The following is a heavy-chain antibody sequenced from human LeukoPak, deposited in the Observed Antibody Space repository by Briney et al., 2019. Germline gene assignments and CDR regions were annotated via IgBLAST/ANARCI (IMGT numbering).Heavy chain of an antibody. CDR3: ARVSLYCSGGSCYFTNQIFDY. CDR1: GDSISRSRHF. V-gene: IGHV4-39*07. CDR2: IYNSGST. D-gene: IGHD2-15*01. J-gene: IGHJ4*02. Sequence: SETLSLTCNVSGDSISRSRHFWAWIRQSPGRGLEWIGYIYNSGSTYYNPSLESRVTISFETSKNQFSLKLSSVTAADTAVYYCARVSLYCSGGSCYFTNQIFDYWGQGTLVTVSS.